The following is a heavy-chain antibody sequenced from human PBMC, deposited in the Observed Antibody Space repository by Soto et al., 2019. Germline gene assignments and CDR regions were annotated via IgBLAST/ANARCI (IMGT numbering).Heavy chain of an antibody. CDR3: ATQEVGGSYVYTFDP. Sequence: SETLSLTCAVYGGSFSGYYWSWIRQPPGKGLEWIGEINHSGSTNYNPSLKSRVTISVDTSKNHFSLKLSSVTAANTAVYYCATQEVGGSYVYTFDPWGQGTLVTVSS. CDR1: GGSFSGYY. J-gene: IGHJ5*02. V-gene: IGHV4-34*01. CDR2: INHSGST. D-gene: IGHD1-26*01.